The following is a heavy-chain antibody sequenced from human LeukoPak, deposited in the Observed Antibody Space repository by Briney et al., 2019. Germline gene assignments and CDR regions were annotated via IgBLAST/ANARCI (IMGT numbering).Heavy chain of an antibody. CDR2: IYTSGST. CDR3: AANPFMDV. J-gene: IGHJ6*03. Sequence: PSETLSLTCTVSGGSISSGSYYWSWIRQPAGKGLEWIGRIYTSGSTNYNPSLKSRVTISVDTSKNQFSLKLSSVTAADTAVYYCAANPFMDVWGKGTTVTISS. V-gene: IGHV4-61*02. CDR1: GGSISSGSYY.